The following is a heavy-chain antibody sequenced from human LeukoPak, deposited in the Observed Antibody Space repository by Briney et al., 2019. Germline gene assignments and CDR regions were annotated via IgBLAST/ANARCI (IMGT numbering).Heavy chain of an antibody. CDR1: GGTFSSYA. J-gene: IGHJ4*02. CDR2: IIPIFGTA. D-gene: IGHD2-21*02. V-gene: IGHV1-69*05. CDR3: ARGSGGDCGGDCYSDY. Sequence: SVKVSCKASGGTFSSYAISWVRQAPGQGLEWMGGIIPIFGTANYAQKFQGRVTMTTDTSTSTAYMELRSLRSDDTAVYYCARGSGGDCGGDCYSDYWGQGTLVTVSS.